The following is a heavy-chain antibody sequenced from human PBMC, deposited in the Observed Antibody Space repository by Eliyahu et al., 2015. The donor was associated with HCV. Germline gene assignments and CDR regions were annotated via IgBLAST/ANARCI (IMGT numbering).Heavy chain of an antibody. Sequence: QVQLVESGGGVVQPGRSLRLSCVASGFAFGSSGMHWFRQAPGKGPEWVAVLSHDGSRKYHADSVKGRFTISRDNSRNTLILQMNSLTVDDTAIYYCAKSSGWFEGYGLFDPWGQGTLVVVSS. J-gene: IGHJ5*02. D-gene: IGHD6-19*01. V-gene: IGHV3-30*18. CDR1: GFAFGSSG. CDR3: AKSSGWFEGYGLFDP. CDR2: LSHDGSRK.